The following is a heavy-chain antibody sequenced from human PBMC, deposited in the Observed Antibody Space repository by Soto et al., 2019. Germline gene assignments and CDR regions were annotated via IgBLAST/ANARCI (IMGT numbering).Heavy chain of an antibody. J-gene: IGHJ4*01. CDR3: ARSSSYYFIDHY. Sequence: ASVKVSCKASGYTFTSYAMHWVRQAPGQRLEWMGWINAGNGNTKYSQEFQGRVTITRDTSASTAYMELNSLRSEDTAVYYCARSSSYYFIDHYWGQGPLVTVSS. CDR2: INAGNGNT. V-gene: IGHV1-3*01. CDR1: GYTFTSYA. D-gene: IGHD3-22*01.